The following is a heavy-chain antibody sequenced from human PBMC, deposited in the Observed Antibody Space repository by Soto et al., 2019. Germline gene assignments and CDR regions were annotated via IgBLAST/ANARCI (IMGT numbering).Heavy chain of an antibody. CDR3: AKGTSWSGYYSDAFDI. Sequence: GGSLRLSCAASVFTFSSYAMSWVRQAPGKGLEWVSAISGSGGSTYYADSVKGRFTISRDNSKNTLYLQMNSLRAEDTAVYYCAKGTSWSGYYSDAFDIWGQGTMVTVSS. D-gene: IGHD3-3*01. J-gene: IGHJ3*02. CDR2: ISGSGGST. V-gene: IGHV3-23*01. CDR1: VFTFSSYA.